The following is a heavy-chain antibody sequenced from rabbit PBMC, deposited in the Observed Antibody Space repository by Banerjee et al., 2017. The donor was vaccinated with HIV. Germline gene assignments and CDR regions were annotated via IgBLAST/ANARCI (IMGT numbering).Heavy chain of an antibody. CDR3: ARATSSGYTRLDL. V-gene: IGHV1S40*01. CDR2: SEPVSGSP. CDR1: GFDLSSYYY. Sequence: QSLEESGGDLVKPGASLTLTCTASGFDLSSYYYMCWVRQAPGKGLEWIGCSEPVSGSPYHASWAKSRFTISKTSSTTVTLQMTSLTAADTATYFCARATSSGYTRLDLWGPGTLVTVS. J-gene: IGHJ6*01. D-gene: IGHD1-1*01.